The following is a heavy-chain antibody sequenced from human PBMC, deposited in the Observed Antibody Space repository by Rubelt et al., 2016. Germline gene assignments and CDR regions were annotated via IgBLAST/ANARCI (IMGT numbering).Heavy chain of an antibody. CDR2: INHSGST. J-gene: IGHJ4*02. V-gene: IGHV4-34*01. D-gene: IGHD3-3*01. Sequence: QVQLQQWGAGLLKPSETLSLTCAVYGGSFSGYFWSWIRQPPGKGLEWIGEINHSGSTNYNPFLNSGVTVSVETSKNQFSLKVTSVTAADTAVYYCARASSPSWSGYYSLDYWGQGTLVTVSS. CDR1: GGSFSGYF. CDR3: ARASSPSWSGYYSLDY.